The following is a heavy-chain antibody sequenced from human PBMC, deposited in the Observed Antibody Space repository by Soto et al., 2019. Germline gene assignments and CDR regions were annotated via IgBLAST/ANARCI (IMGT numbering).Heavy chain of an antibody. CDR3: ARLLIPYCGGDCPLGTWFDP. CDR1: GGSISSSSYY. J-gene: IGHJ5*02. V-gene: IGHV4-39*01. Sequence: QLQLQESGPGLVKPSETLSLTCTVSGGSISSSSYYWGWIRQPPGKGLEWIGSIYYSGSTYYNPSLKSRVTISVDTSKNQFSLKLSSVTAADTAVYYCARLLIPYCGGDCPLGTWFDPWGQGTLVTVSS. CDR2: IYYSGST. D-gene: IGHD2-21*02.